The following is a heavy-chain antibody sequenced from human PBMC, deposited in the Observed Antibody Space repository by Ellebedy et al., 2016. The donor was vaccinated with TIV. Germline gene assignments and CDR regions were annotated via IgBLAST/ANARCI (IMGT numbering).Heavy chain of an antibody. CDR2: INTGNGDT. Sequence: AASVKVSCKASGYIFTSCAIHWVRQAPGQGLEWMGWINTGNGDTRYSQKFQGRVTITRDTSASTAYLELSSLRSEDTAVYYCARLPESGDNQVLYYMDVWGKGTTVTVSS. CDR1: GYIFTSCA. J-gene: IGHJ6*03. D-gene: IGHD5-18*01. V-gene: IGHV1-3*04. CDR3: ARLPESGDNQVLYYMDV.